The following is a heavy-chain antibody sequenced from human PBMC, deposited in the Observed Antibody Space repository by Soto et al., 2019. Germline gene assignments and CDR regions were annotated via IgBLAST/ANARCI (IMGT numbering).Heavy chain of an antibody. CDR3: ARTASGYDWRALPFDY. J-gene: IGHJ4*02. CDR1: GYTFTSYG. CDR2: ISAYNGNT. D-gene: IGHD5-12*01. V-gene: IGHV1-18*01. Sequence: QVQLVQSGAEVKKPGASVKVSCKASGYTFTSYGISWVRQAPGQGLEWMGWISAYNGNTNYPQMLQGRVTMTTDTPTSTAYMELRSLRSDDTAVYYCARTASGYDWRALPFDYWGQGTLVTVSS.